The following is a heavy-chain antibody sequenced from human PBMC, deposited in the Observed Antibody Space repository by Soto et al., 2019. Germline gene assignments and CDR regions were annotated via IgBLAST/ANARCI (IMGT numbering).Heavy chain of an antibody. V-gene: IGHV4-59*01. D-gene: IGHD2-15*01. J-gene: IGHJ6*03. CDR3: ARDRPGYCSGGRRYYYYMHV. CDR1: GGSISSYY. Sequence: SETLSLTCTVSGGSISSYYWSWIRQPPGKGLEWIGYIYYSGSTNYNPSLKSRVTISVDTSKNQFSLKLSSVTAADTAVYYCARDRPGYCSGGRRYYYYMHVRCKGTTGTLSS. CDR2: IYYSGST.